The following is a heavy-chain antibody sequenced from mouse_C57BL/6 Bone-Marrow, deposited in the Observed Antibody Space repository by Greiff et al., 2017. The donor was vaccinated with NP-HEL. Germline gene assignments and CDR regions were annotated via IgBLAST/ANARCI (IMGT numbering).Heavy chain of an antibody. J-gene: IGHJ4*01. CDR1: GYTFTDYY. CDR3: ARVRDYYGSSYYAMDY. D-gene: IGHD1-1*01. V-gene: IGHV1-76*01. Sequence: VQLQQSGAELVRPGASVKLSCKASGYTFTDYYINWVKQRPGQGLEWIARIYPGSGNTYYNEKFKGKATLTAEKSSSTAYMQLSSLTSEDSAVYFCARVRDYYGSSYYAMDYWGQGTSVTVSS. CDR2: IYPGSGNT.